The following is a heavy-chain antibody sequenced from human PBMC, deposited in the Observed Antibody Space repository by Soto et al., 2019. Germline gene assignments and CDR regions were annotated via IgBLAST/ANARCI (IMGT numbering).Heavy chain of an antibody. Sequence: SETLSLTCAVYGGSFSGYYWSWIRQPPGKGLEWIGEINHSGSTNYNPSLKSRVTISVDTSKNQFSLKLSSVTAADTAVYYCARGSGLGYCSSTSCSNYYYMDVWGKGTTVTVSS. CDR2: INHSGST. CDR3: ARGSGLGYCSSTSCSNYYYMDV. CDR1: GGSFSGYY. V-gene: IGHV4-34*01. J-gene: IGHJ6*03. D-gene: IGHD2-2*01.